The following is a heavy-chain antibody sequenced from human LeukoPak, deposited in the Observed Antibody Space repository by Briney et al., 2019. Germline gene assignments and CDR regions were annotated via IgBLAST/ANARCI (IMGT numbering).Heavy chain of an antibody. CDR1: GGSISSYY. CDR2: IYYSGST. Sequence: SETLSPTCTVAGGSISSYYWSWIRQPPGKGLEWIGYIYYSGSTNYNPSLKSRVTISVDTSKNQFSLKLSSVTAADTAVYYCARLGVGFKRCLQLPAYYYGMDVWGQGTTVTVSS. J-gene: IGHJ6*02. V-gene: IGHV4-59*08. D-gene: IGHD5-24*01. CDR3: ARLGVGFKRCLQLPAYYYGMDV.